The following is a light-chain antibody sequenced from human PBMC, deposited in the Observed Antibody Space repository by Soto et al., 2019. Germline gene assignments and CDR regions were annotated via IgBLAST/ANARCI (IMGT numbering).Light chain of an antibody. V-gene: IGKV3-20*01. Sequence: PGDRATLSCRASQSVSSTYLAWYQQKPGQAPRLLIYGAFSRATGIPDRFSGSGSGTDFTLTISRLEPEDFAVYFCQQYDSSLYTFGQGTKLEIK. CDR1: QSVSSTY. CDR3: QQYDSSLYT. CDR2: GAF. J-gene: IGKJ2*01.